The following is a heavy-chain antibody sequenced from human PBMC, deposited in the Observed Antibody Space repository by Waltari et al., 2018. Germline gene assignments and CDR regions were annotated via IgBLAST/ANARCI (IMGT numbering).Heavy chain of an antibody. Sequence: QVQLQESGPGLVKPSETLSLTCTVSGGSLSSYYWRWIRQPPGKGLEWIGYIYYSGSTNYNPSLKSRVTISVDTSKNQFSLKLSSVTAADTAVYYCASTSEAMVTFDYWGQGTLVTVSS. CDR1: GGSLSSYY. D-gene: IGHD5-18*01. CDR2: IYYSGST. V-gene: IGHV4-59*01. J-gene: IGHJ4*02. CDR3: ASTSEAMVTFDY.